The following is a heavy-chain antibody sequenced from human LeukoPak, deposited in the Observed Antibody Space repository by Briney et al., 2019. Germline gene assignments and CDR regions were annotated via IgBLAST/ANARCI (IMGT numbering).Heavy chain of an antibody. CDR1: GFTFSNYG. V-gene: IGHV3-48*02. CDR2: ISSSRSTL. Sequence: GGSLRLSCAASGFTFSNYGMNWVRQAPGKGLEWVSYISSSRSTLFYADSVKGRFTISRDNSYNTVSLQMNGLRDEDTGVYYCAKGLKTGVGPYMGYHYYMDVWGKGATVTVSS. D-gene: IGHD3-16*01. CDR3: AKGLKTGVGPYMGYHYYMDV. J-gene: IGHJ6*03.